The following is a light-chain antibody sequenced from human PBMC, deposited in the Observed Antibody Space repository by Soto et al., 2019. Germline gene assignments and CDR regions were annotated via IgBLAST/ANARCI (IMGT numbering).Light chain of an antibody. CDR2: EVS. CDR3: SSYAGGNIV. Sequence: QSALTQPPSASGSPGQSVTISCTGTSSDVGGYNYVSWYQQHPGKAPKLMISEVSKRPSGVPDRFSGSKSGNTASLTVSGLQVEDEADYYCSSYAGGNIVFGGGPKLTVL. J-gene: IGLJ2*01. V-gene: IGLV2-8*01. CDR1: SSDVGGYNY.